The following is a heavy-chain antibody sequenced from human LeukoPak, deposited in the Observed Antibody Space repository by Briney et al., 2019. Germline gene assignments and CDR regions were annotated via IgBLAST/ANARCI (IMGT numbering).Heavy chain of an antibody. CDR1: GGSISSYY. CDR3: ARHWGVQLWPHWYFDL. D-gene: IGHD5-18*01. J-gene: IGHJ2*01. CDR2: IYYSGST. Sequence: PSETLSLTCTVSGGSISSYYWSWFRQTPGKGPEWIGYIYYSGSTKYNPSLKSRVTISVDRSKNQFSLKLNSVTAADTAVYYRARHWGVQLWPHWYFDLWGRGSLVTVSS. V-gene: IGHV4-59*01.